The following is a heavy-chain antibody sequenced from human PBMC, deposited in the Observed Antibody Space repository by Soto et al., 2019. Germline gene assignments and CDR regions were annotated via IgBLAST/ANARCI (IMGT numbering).Heavy chain of an antibody. D-gene: IGHD2-2*02. Sequence: ASVKVSCKASGGTFSSYAISWVRQAPGQGLEWMGWISAYNGNTNYAQKLQGRVTMTTDTSTSTAYMELRSLRSDDTAVYYCARGGYCSSTSCYTHRRYYYGMDVWGQGTTVTVSS. CDR1: GGTFSSYA. V-gene: IGHV1-18*01. CDR3: ARGGYCSSTSCYTHRRYYYGMDV. CDR2: ISAYNGNT. J-gene: IGHJ6*01.